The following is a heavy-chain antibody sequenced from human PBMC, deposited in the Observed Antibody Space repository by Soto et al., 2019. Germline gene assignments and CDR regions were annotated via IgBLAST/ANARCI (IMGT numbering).Heavy chain of an antibody. CDR1: GFTFSSYS. CDR2: LSSSYYA. Sequence: EVQLVESGGGLVKPGGSLRLSCVGSGFTFSSYSVTWVRQAPGKGLEWVASLSSSYYAQYIDSVKGRFTVSRDNAQNSLFLQMNSLRVDDTAVYYCARLTGKLDLDPWGQGTLVTVSS. V-gene: IGHV3-21*01. D-gene: IGHD3-16*01. CDR3: ARLTGKLDLDP. J-gene: IGHJ5*02.